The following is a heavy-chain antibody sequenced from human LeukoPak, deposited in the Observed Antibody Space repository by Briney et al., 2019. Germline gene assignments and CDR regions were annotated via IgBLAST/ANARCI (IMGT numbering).Heavy chain of an antibody. Sequence: HTGGSLRLSCAASGFTFSDYYMSWVRQAPGKGLEWVSGISWNSGSIGYADSVKGRFTISRDNAKNSLYLQMNSLRAEDTALYYCAKSPLGGYYPNWFDPWGQGTLVTVSS. CDR1: GFTFSDYY. J-gene: IGHJ5*02. V-gene: IGHV3-9*01. CDR3: AKSPLGGYYPNWFDP. CDR2: ISWNSGSI. D-gene: IGHD3-3*01.